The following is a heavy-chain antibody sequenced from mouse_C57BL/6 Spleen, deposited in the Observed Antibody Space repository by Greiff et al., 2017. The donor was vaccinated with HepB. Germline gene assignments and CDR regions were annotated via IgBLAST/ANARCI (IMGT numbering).Heavy chain of an antibody. V-gene: IGHV1-64*01. CDR3: ARNYYDYDAWFAY. CDR2: IQPNSGST. CDR1: GYTFTSYW. D-gene: IGHD2-4*01. Sequence: QVQLQQPGAELVKPGASVKLSCKASGYTFTSYWMHWVKQRPGQGLEWIGMIQPNSGSTNYNEKFKSKATLTVDKSSSTAYMQLSSLTSEDSAVYYCARNYYDYDAWFAYWGQGTLVTVSA. J-gene: IGHJ3*01.